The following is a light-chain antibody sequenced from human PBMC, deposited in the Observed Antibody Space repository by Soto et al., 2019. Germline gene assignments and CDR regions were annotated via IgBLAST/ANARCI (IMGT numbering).Light chain of an antibody. CDR1: QSVTSSY. CDR2: GAS. CDR3: QQYGSLPRT. Sequence: IVLTQSPGTLSLSPGERATLSCRASQSVTSSYLAWYQQKPGQAPRLLIYGASNRATGIPDRFSGSGSGTDFTLTISRLEPEDFAVYYCQQYGSLPRTFGQGTKVEIK. V-gene: IGKV3-20*01. J-gene: IGKJ1*01.